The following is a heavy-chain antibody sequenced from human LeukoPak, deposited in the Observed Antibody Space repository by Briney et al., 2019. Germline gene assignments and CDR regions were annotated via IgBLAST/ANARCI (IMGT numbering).Heavy chain of an antibody. CDR3: ARDERIGSFAY. CDR2: INEDGSAA. V-gene: IGHV3-7*01. D-gene: IGHD1-26*01. J-gene: IGHJ4*02. Sequence: GGSLRLSCAASGFTFSSYWMSWVRQAPGKGLGWVANINEDGSAAQYADSVRGRFTISRANGENSLYLQMNSLRVEDTGVYFCARDERIGSFAYWGQGTLVTVSS. CDR1: GFTFSSYW.